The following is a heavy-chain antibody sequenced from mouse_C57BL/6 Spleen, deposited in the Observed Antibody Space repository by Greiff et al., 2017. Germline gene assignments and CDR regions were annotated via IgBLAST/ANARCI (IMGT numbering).Heavy chain of an antibody. D-gene: IGHD1-1*01. CDR3: ARSSTVVATRYFGY. Sequence: EVQLQESGPELVKPGASVKISCKASGYSFTGYYMNWVKQSPEKSLEWIGEINPSTGGTTYNQKFKAKATLTVDKSSSTAYMQLKSLTSEDSAVYYCARSSTVVATRYFGYWGQGTTLTVSS. CDR1: GYSFTGYY. J-gene: IGHJ2*01. CDR2: INPSTGGT. V-gene: IGHV1-42*01.